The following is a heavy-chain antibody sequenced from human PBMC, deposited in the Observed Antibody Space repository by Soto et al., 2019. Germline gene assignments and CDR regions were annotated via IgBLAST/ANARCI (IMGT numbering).Heavy chain of an antibody. CDR3: ARILYDFWSGYYSPDNWFDP. CDR1: GFTFSSYS. J-gene: IGHJ5*02. CDR2: ISSSSSYI. D-gene: IGHD3-3*01. V-gene: IGHV3-21*01. Sequence: VGSLRLSCAASGFTFSSYSMNWVRQAPGKGLEWVSSISSSSSYIYYADSVKGRFTISRDNAKNSLYLQMNSLRAEDTAVYYCARILYDFWSGYYSPDNWFDPWGQGTLVTVSS.